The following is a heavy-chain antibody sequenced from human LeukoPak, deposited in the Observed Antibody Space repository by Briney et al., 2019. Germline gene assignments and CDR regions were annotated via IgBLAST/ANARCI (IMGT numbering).Heavy chain of an antibody. CDR2: IKSGGSGT. Sequence: AGGSLRLSCAASGFTSSSYWMHWVRHAPGKGLVWVSRIKSGGSGTWYADSVKGRFTISRDNAKNLLYLQMNSLRDEDTAVYFCARDHEAVGTTIDHWGQGTLVTVSS. J-gene: IGHJ4*02. V-gene: IGHV3-74*01. D-gene: IGHD1-14*01. CDR1: GFTSSSYW. CDR3: ARDHEAVGTTIDH.